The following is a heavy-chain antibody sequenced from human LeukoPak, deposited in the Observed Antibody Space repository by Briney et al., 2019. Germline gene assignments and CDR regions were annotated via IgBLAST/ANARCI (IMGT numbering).Heavy chain of an antibody. D-gene: IGHD4-11*01. J-gene: IGHJ6*02. CDR1: GFTFSSYG. V-gene: IGHV3-33*01. Sequence: PGGSLRLSCAASGFTFSSYGMHWVRQAPGKGLEWVAVIWYDGSNKYYADSVKGRFTISRDNSKNTLYLQMNSLRAEDTAVYYCARDPYSNPHYYYYYGMDVWGQGTTVTVSS. CDR2: IWYDGSNK. CDR3: ARDPYSNPHYYYYYGMDV.